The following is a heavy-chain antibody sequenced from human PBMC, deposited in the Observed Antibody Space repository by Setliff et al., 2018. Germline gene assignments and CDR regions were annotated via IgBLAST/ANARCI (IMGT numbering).Heavy chain of an antibody. V-gene: IGHV4-4*07. Sequence: PSETLSLTCTVSGGSITNSYYWTWIRQPAGKELEWIGRVSASGSTTYNPSLKSRVTMSVDTSRNQISLNLTSVTAADTAMYYCARERTIFGILVISGWFDPWGQGTVVTVSS. D-gene: IGHD3-3*01. J-gene: IGHJ5*02. CDR2: VSASGST. CDR1: GGSITNSYY. CDR3: ARERTIFGILVISGWFDP.